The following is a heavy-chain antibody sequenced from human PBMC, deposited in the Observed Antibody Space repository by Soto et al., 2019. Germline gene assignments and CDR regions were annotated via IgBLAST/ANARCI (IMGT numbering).Heavy chain of an antibody. CDR2: ISGSGGST. D-gene: IGHD6-13*01. Sequence: PGGSLRLSCAASGFTFSSYAMSWVRQAPGKGLEWVSAISGSGGSTYYADSVKGRFTISRDNSKNTLYLQMNSLRAVDTAVYYCAKGPGYPPGGDYWGQGTLVTVSS. CDR1: GFTFSSYA. J-gene: IGHJ4*02. CDR3: AKGPGYPPGGDY. V-gene: IGHV3-23*01.